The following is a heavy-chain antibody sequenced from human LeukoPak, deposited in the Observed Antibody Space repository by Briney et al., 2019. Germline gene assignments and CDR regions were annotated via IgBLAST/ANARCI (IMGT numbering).Heavy chain of an antibody. D-gene: IGHD4-17*01. V-gene: IGHV3-33*01. CDR1: GFTFSSYG. Sequence: GGSLRLSCAASGFTFSSYGMHWVRQAPGKGLEWVAVIWYDGSNKYYADSVKGRYTISRDNSKNTLYLQMNSLRAEDTAVYYCAGQDYGDYAPGSFDIWGQGTMVTVSS. CDR2: IWYDGSNK. J-gene: IGHJ3*02. CDR3: AGQDYGDYAPGSFDI.